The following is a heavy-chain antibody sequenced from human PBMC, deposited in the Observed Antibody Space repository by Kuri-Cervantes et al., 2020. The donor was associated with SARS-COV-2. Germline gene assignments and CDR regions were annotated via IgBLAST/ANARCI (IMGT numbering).Heavy chain of an antibody. Sequence: GGSLRLSCAASGFTFSSHAMSWVRQAPGKGLEWVSAFSGSGGSTYYADSVKGRFTISRDNSKNTLYLQMNSLRAEDTAVYYCAKEPYSSGWPVWRQCYFDYWGQGTLVTVSS. D-gene: IGHD6-19*01. V-gene: IGHV3-23*01. CDR2: FSGSGGST. CDR1: GFTFSSHA. CDR3: AKEPYSSGWPVWRQCYFDY. J-gene: IGHJ4*02.